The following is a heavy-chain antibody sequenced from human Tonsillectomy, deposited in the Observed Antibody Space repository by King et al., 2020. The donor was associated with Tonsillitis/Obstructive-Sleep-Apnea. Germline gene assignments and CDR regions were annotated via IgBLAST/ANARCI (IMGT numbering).Heavy chain of an antibody. Sequence: VQLPQWGPGLLKPSETLSLTCAVYGGSFSGYYWSWIRQPPGKGLEWIGEINHSGSTNYNPSLTSRVTISVDTSKNQFSLNLSSVTAADTAVYYCARGWVIVVPTARGFYFDYWGQGNLVTVSS. J-gene: IGHJ4*02. D-gene: IGHD2-2*01. CDR1: GGSFSGYY. CDR2: INHSGST. V-gene: IGHV4-34*01. CDR3: ARGWVIVVPTARGFYFDY.